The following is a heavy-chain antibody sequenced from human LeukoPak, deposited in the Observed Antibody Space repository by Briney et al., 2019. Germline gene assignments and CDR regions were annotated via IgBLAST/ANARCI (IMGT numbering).Heavy chain of an antibody. CDR3: ARYFGDPQGMDV. CDR2: ISGNSVTR. D-gene: IGHD3-10*01. CDR1: GFISSTYS. J-gene: IGHJ6*02. V-gene: IGHV3-48*02. Sequence: PGGSLRLSCAASGFISSTYSMNWVRQAPGKGLEWVSQISGNSVTRYYADSVKGRFTISRDNVKNSLYLQMNSPRDEDTAVYYCARYFGDPQGMDVWGQGTTVTVSS.